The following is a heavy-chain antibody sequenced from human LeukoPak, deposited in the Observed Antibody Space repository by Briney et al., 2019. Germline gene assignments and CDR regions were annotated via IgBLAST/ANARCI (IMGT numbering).Heavy chain of an antibody. J-gene: IGHJ3*02. CDR3: ARDREGSRDAFDI. CDR2: IKQDRREK. D-gene: IGHD1-26*01. V-gene: IGHV3-7*01. CDR1: GFTFSRYW. Sequence: PGGSLRLSCAASGFTFSRYWMSWVRQAPGKGLELVANIKQDRREKFYGDSVKGRFTISRDNAKNSLYLQMNSLRAEDTAVYYCARDREGSRDAFDIWGQGTMVTVSS.